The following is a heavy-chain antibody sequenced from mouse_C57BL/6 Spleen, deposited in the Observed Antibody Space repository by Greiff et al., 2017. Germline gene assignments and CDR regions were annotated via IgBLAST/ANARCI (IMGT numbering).Heavy chain of an antibody. CDR3: TRRDYGSSYGYFDV. J-gene: IGHJ1*03. V-gene: IGHV1-15*01. Sequence: QVQLQQSGAELVRPGASVTLSCKASGYTFTDYEMHWVKQTPVHGLEWIGAIDPETGGTAYNQKFKGKAILTADKSSGTAYMELRSLTSEDSAVYYCTRRDYGSSYGYFDVWGTGTTVTVSS. CDR2: IDPETGGT. D-gene: IGHD1-1*01. CDR1: GYTFTDYE.